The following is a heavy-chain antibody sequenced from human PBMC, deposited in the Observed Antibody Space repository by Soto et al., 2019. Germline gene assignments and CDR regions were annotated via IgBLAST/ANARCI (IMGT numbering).Heavy chain of an antibody. CDR3: ARRYRSEGWFDP. Sequence: SETLSLTCAVYGGSFSSYYWSWIRQPPGKGLEWIGYIYYSGSTNYNPSLKSRVTISVDTSKNQFSLKLSSVTAADTAVYYCARRYRSEGWFDPWGQGTLVTVS. V-gene: IGHV4-59*08. D-gene: IGHD1-1*01. J-gene: IGHJ5*02. CDR2: IYYSGST. CDR1: GGSFSSYY.